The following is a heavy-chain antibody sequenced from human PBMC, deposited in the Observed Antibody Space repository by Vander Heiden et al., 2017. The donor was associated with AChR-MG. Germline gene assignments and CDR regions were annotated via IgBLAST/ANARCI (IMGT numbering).Heavy chain of an antibody. Sequence: EVQLVESGGGLVQPGGSLRLPCAASGFPFSRFWMGWVRQAPGKGLEWVANIKEDGSAINYMDSVKGRFTISRDNAKNSLYLEMNSLRVEDTAVYYCAREGVSFASDFWGQGTLVNVSA. CDR3: AREGVSFASDF. D-gene: IGHD2-21*01. CDR2: IKEDGSAI. J-gene: IGHJ4*02. V-gene: IGHV3-7*01. CDR1: GFPFSRFW.